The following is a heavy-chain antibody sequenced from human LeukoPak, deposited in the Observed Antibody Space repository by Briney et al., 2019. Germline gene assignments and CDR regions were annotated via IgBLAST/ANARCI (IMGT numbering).Heavy chain of an antibody. V-gene: IGHV4-39*07. J-gene: IGHJ3*01. Sequence: SEALSLTCTVSGGSISSSSYYYSWIRQPPGEGLEWIGEINHSGDTNYNPSLKSRVTLSVDTSKNQFSLKLSSVTAADTAVYYCARITIFGVVTDDAFDVWGQGTMVTVSS. CDR3: ARITIFGVVTDDAFDV. CDR1: GGSISSSSYY. D-gene: IGHD3-3*01. CDR2: INHSGDT.